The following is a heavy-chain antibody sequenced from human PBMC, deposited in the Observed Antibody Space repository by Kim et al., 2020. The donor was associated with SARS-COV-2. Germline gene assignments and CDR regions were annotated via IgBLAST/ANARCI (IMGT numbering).Heavy chain of an antibody. Sequence: SETLSLTCSVSGGSIRSGGKFWTWIRQHPAKGLEWIGYISYSGNPHYSPSLRSRVSISLQTSENQFSLELTSVTAADTAVYYCARGQPLAYWVQGILV. CDR2: ISYSGNP. D-gene: IGHD2-2*01. J-gene: IGHJ4*02. V-gene: IGHV4-31*03. CDR3: ARGQPLAY. CDR1: GGSIRSGGKF.